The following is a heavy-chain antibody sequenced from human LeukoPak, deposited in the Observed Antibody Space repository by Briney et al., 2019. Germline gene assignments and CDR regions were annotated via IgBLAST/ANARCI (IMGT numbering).Heavy chain of an antibody. Sequence: GGSLRLSCAASGFTFSSYWMSWVRQAPGKGLEWVANIKQDGSEKYYVDSVKGRFTISRDNAKNSLYLQMNSLRAEDTAVYYCARADRQWLVPDAFDIWGQGTMVTVSS. CDR2: IKQDGSEK. D-gene: IGHD6-19*01. CDR3: ARADRQWLVPDAFDI. V-gene: IGHV3-7*01. J-gene: IGHJ3*02. CDR1: GFTFSSYW.